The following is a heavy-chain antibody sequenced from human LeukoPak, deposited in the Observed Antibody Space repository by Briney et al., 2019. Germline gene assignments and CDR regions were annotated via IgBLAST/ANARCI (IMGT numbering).Heavy chain of an antibody. J-gene: IGHJ4*02. D-gene: IGHD2-21*01. V-gene: IGHV3-48*03. CDR3: ARDQYSSFDY. CDR2: VSSSGSTI. Sequence: GSLRLSCAASGFTFSSYEMNWVRQAPGKGLEWVSYVSSSGSTIYYADSVKGRFTISRDNAKNSLYLQMNSLRAEDTAVYYCARDQYSSFDYWGQGTLVTVSS. CDR1: GFTFSSYE.